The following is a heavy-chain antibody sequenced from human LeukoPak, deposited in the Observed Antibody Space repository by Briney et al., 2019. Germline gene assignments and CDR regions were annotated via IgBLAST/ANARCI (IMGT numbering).Heavy chain of an antibody. CDR3: ARDRGGSYSAIDY. V-gene: IGHV3-48*04. D-gene: IGHD1-26*01. Sequence: GGSLRLSCAASGFTFSSYSMNWVRQAPGKGLEGVSFISSSSSTIYYAASVKGRFTISRDNAKNSLYLQMNSLRAEDTAVYYCARDRGGSYSAIDYWGQGTLVTVSS. CDR1: GFTFSSYS. CDR2: ISSSSSTI. J-gene: IGHJ4*02.